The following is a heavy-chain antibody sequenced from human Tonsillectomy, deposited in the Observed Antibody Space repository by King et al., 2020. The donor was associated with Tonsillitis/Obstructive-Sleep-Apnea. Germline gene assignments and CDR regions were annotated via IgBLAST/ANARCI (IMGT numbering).Heavy chain of an antibody. CDR3: AKGAAGGTEYYFDY. CDR1: GFNFDDYA. D-gene: IGHD6-13*01. J-gene: IGHJ4*02. Sequence: VQLVESGGGLVQPGRSLRLSCAASGFNFDDYAMHWVRQAPGKGLEWVSGISWNSGSIVYADSGKGRFTISRDNAKNSLYLPMNSLGVEDTALYYCAKGAAGGTEYYFDYWGQGTLVTVSS. CDR2: ISWNSGSI. V-gene: IGHV3-9*01.